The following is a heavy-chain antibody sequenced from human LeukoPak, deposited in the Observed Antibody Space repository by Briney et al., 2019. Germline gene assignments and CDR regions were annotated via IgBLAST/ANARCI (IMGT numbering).Heavy chain of an antibody. V-gene: IGHV3-33*01. J-gene: IGHJ4*02. CDR3: ARSREHGAGTYDSYYFDY. CDR1: GFTFSSYG. D-gene: IGHD3-10*01. CDR2: IWYDGSNK. Sequence: PGRSLRLSCAASGFTFSSYGMHWVRQAPGKGLEWVSIIWYDGSNKYYADSVKGRFTISRDNSKNTLYLQMNSLRVEDTAVYYCARSREHGAGTYDSYYFDYWGQGALVTVPS.